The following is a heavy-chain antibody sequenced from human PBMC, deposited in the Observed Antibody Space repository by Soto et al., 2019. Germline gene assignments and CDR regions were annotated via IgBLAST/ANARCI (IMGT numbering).Heavy chain of an antibody. J-gene: IGHJ5*02. D-gene: IGHD6-6*01. V-gene: IGHV3-23*01. CDR3: AKIFEYSSSFSSLDP. CDR2: ISGSGGST. Sequence: GGSLRLSCAASGFTFSSYAMSWVRQAPGKGLEWVSAISGSGGSTYYADSVKGRFTISRDNSKNTLYLQMNSLRAEDTAVYYCAKIFEYSSSFSSLDPWGQGTLVTVSS. CDR1: GFTFSSYA.